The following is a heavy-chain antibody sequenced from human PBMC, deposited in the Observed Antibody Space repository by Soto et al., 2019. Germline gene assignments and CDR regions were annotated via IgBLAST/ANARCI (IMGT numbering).Heavy chain of an antibody. CDR1: GGSISSNY. CDR3: ARYRRGAVAGYTLDN. D-gene: IGHD6-13*01. Sequence: SETLSLTCTVSGGSISSNYWTWIRQPPGKGLEWIGYVYNSGSTNYNPSLKSRVTISEDTSKSQFSLKVNSMTAADTAVYYCARYRRGAVAGYTLDNWGQGILVTFSS. V-gene: IGHV4-59*01. CDR2: VYNSGST. J-gene: IGHJ4*02.